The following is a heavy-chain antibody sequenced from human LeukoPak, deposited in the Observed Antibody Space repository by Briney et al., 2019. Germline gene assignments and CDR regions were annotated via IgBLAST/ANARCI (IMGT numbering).Heavy chain of an antibody. CDR2: IYYSGNT. CDR1: GGSISTYY. CDR3: ARLPTVTTMGY. V-gene: IGHV4-59*08. D-gene: IGHD4-17*01. Sequence: PSETLSLTCTVSGGSISTYYWSWIRQPPGKGLEGVGYIYYSGNTNYNPSLKSRVTISIDTSKSQFSLKLTSVTAADTAVYYCARLPTVTTMGYWGQGTLVAVSS. J-gene: IGHJ4*02.